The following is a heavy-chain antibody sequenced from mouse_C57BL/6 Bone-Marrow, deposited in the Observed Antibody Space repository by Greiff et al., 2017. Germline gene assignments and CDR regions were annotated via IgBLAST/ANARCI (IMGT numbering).Heavy chain of an antibody. CDR3: ARDAYYSNYVWYFDV. J-gene: IGHJ1*03. CDR1: GFTFSDFY. D-gene: IGHD2-5*01. CDR2: SRNKANDYTT. Sequence: EVKLMESGGGLVQSGRSLRLSCATSGFTFSDFYMEWVRQAPGKGLEWIAASRNKANDYTTEYSASVKGRFIVSRDTSQSILYLQMNALRAEDTAMYYCARDAYYSNYVWYFDVWGTGTTVTVSS. V-gene: IGHV7-1*01.